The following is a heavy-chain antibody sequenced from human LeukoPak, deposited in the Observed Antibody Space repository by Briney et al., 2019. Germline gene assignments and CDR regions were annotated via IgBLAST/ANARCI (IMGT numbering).Heavy chain of an antibody. CDR3: AKGDCASGSCYFDD. J-gene: IGHJ4*02. CDR2: LSDTGDSR. V-gene: IGHV3-23*01. CDR1: GFTLSKHP. Sequence: GGSLRLSCAASGFTLSKHPMYWVRQAPGKGLEWVSSLSDTGDSRHYADSVKGRFTISRDRARSALYLQMNSLRAEDTAVYYCAKGDCASGSCYFDDWGQGSQVTVSS. D-gene: IGHD2-8*01.